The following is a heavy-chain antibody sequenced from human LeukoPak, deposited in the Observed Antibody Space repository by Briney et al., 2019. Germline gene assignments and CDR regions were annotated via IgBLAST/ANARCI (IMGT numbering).Heavy chain of an antibody. V-gene: IGHV3-74*01. CDR2: IESDASNT. CDR3: TRDGNGSRIPFDY. D-gene: IGHD1-26*01. J-gene: IGHJ4*02. CDR1: GFAFGSHW. Sequence: HPGGSLRLSCAASGFAFGSHWMHWVRQAPGKGLVWVARIESDASNTRYADSVKGRFTISRDNADKTLFLQMNSLRAEDTAVYYCTRDGNGSRIPFDYWGQGTLVTVSS.